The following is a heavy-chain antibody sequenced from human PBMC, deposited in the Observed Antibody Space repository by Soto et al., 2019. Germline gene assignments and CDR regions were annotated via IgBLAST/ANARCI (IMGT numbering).Heavy chain of an antibody. J-gene: IGHJ3*02. CDR1: GFTFSSSW. V-gene: IGHV3-74*01. D-gene: IGHD3-22*01. CDR2: ISPDGSST. Sequence: HPGGSLRLSCAASGFTFSSSWMHWVRQGPGKGPVWVSRISPDGSSTSYADFATGRFTISRENAENTLYLEMNSLRAEDTAVYYCARYYYDGINYSRFDIWGQGTMVTVSS. CDR3: ARYYYDGINYSRFDI.